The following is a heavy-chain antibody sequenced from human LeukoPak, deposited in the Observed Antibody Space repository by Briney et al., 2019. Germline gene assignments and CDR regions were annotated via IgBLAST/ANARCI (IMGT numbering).Heavy chain of an antibody. CDR3: ARDSGSDSSNWYGKWLAH. V-gene: IGHV1-18*01. Sequence: GAPVTVSCTASGYTFTSYYINWVRQAPGQGLEWMGWISAYNGITNYAQKLQDRVTMTTDTSTSTAYMELRSPTSDDTAVYYCARDSGSDSSNWYGKWLAHWGQGTLVTVSS. CDR2: ISAYNGIT. D-gene: IGHD6-13*01. CDR1: GYTFTSYY. J-gene: IGHJ5*02.